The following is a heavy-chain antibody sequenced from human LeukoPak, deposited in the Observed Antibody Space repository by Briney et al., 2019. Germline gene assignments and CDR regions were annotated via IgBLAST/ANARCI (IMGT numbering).Heavy chain of an antibody. CDR2: ISAYNGNT. Sequence: ASVKVSCKASGYTFTSYGISWVRQAPGQGLEWMGWISAYNGNTNYAQKLQGRVTMTTDTSTSTAYMELRSLRSNDTAVYYCARDRQYSSSWLGFDPWGQGTLVTVSS. V-gene: IGHV1-18*01. CDR3: ARDRQYSSSWLGFDP. D-gene: IGHD6-13*01. J-gene: IGHJ5*02. CDR1: GYTFTSYG.